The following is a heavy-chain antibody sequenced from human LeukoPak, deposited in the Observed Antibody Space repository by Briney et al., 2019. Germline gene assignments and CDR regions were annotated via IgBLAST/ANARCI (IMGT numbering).Heavy chain of an antibody. CDR2: INPNSGGT. CDR1: GYTFTGYY. V-gene: IGHV1-2*02. CDR3: ARADEYGYFDY. Sequence: ASVKVSCKASGYTFTGYYMHWVRQAPGQGLEWMGWINPNSGGTNYAQKFQGRVTMTRDTYISTACMELSRLRSDDTAVYYCARADEYGYFDYWGQGTLVTVSS. J-gene: IGHJ4*02. D-gene: IGHD4/OR15-4a*01.